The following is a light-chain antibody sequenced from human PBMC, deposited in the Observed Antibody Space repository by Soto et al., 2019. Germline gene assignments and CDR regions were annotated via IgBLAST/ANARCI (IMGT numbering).Light chain of an antibody. CDR2: DNN. CDR3: GTWDTSLSAWV. V-gene: IGLV1-51*01. Sequence: QAVLTQPPSVSAAPGQKVTISCSGTSSKIGNNYVSWYQQLPGTAPKLLIYDNNQRPSGIPDRFSGSKSGTSATLGITGLQTGDEADYYCGTWDTSLSAWVFGGGTKLTV. CDR1: SSKIGNNY. J-gene: IGLJ3*02.